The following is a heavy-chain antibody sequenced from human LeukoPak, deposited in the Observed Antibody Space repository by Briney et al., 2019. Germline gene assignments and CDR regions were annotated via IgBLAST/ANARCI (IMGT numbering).Heavy chain of an antibody. CDR3: ARSRNYGSGNYFSH. V-gene: IGHV3-43*02. Sequence: GGSLRLSCAAYGFTFDDNAMHWVRQPPGKGLEWVSPITADGSVTYQADSVRGRFSISRDNSKNSLFLQINGLNTEDTALYFCARSRNYGSGNYFSHWGPGTLVTVS. D-gene: IGHD3-10*01. CDR2: ITADGSVT. J-gene: IGHJ4*02. CDR1: GFTFDDNA.